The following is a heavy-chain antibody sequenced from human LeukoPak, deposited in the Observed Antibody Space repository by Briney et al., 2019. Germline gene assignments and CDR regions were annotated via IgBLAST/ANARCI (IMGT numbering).Heavy chain of an antibody. J-gene: IGHJ5*02. CDR2: IKSGTEGGTT. D-gene: IGHD3-22*01. V-gene: IGHV3-15*01. Sequence: PGGSLRLSCAASGFTFSIAWMSWVRQAPGKGLEWVGRIKSGTEGGTTDYAAPVKGRLTISRDDSKNTLYLEMNSLKTEDTAVYHCTTGDYLDSSGFYSWGQGTLVTVSS. CDR3: TTGDYLDSSGFYS. CDR1: GFTFSIAW.